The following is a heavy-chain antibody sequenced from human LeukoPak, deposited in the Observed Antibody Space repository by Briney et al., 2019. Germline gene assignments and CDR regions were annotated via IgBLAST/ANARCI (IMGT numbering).Heavy chain of an antibody. J-gene: IGHJ4*02. Sequence: SVKVSCKASGGTFSSYAISWVRQAPGQGLEWMGRIIPILGIANYAQKFQGRVTITADKSTSTAYMELSSLRSEDTAVYYCARDHCSSTSCYMNWGQGTLVTVSS. V-gene: IGHV1-69*04. CDR2: IIPILGIA. CDR1: GGTFSSYA. CDR3: ARDHCSSTSCYMN. D-gene: IGHD2-2*02.